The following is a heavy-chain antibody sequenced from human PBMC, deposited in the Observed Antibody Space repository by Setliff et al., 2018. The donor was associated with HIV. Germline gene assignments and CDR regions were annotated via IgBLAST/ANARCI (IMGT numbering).Heavy chain of an antibody. CDR1: GYTFTSYP. Sequence: ASVKVSCKASGYTFTSYPMHWVRQAPGQGLEWMGVINTSGGSAGYAEKFRGRVTMTRDTSTNTVYMDLRNLRSEDTAVYYCARNQGDASGWYAGDYWGLGTLVTVSS. CDR2: INTSGGSA. CDR3: ARNQGDASGWYAGDY. V-gene: IGHV1-46*01. D-gene: IGHD6-19*01. J-gene: IGHJ4*02.